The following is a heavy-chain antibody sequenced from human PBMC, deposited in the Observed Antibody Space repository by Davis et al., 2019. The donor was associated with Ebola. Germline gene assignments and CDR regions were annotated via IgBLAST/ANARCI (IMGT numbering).Heavy chain of an antibody. CDR2: INHSGST. D-gene: IGHD3-16*01. V-gene: IGHV4-34*01. J-gene: IGHJ5*02. CDR3: ARAIGGRGGWFDP. Sequence: MPSETLSLTCAVYGGSFSGYYWSWIRQPPGKGLEWIGEINHSGSTNYNPSLKSRVTISVDTSKNQFSLKLGSVTAADTAVYYCARAIGGRGGWFDPWGQGTLVTVSS. CDR1: GGSFSGYY.